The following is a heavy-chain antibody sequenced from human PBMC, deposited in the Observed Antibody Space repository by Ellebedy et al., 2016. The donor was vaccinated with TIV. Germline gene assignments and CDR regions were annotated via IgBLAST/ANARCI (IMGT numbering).Heavy chain of an antibody. CDR1: GFSFSHYG. V-gene: IGHV3-33*08. CDR2: IWHDGSVD. CDR3: ARDGAVTPGIYSFDS. J-gene: IGHJ4*02. D-gene: IGHD4-17*01. Sequence: GESLKLSCGASGFSFSHYGMNWVRQAPGQGLEWVAVIWHDGSVDNYADSVKGRFTVSRDNPKNTLYLHMSSLRAEDTATYYCARDGAVTPGIYSFDSWGQGTLVTVSS.